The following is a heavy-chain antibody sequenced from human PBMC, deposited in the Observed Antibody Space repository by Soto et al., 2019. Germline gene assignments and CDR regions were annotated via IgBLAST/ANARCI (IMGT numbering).Heavy chain of an antibody. V-gene: IGHV1-8*01. Sequence: ASVKVSCKASGYTFTSYDINWVRQATGQGLEWMGWMNPNSGNTGYAQKFQGRVTMTRNTSISTAYMELSSLRCEDTAVYYCARGGVPYYDLWSGYYSQRLDAFDIWGQGTVVTVSS. D-gene: IGHD3-3*01. CDR1: GYTFTSYD. CDR3: ARGGVPYYDLWSGYYSQRLDAFDI. CDR2: MNPNSGNT. J-gene: IGHJ3*02.